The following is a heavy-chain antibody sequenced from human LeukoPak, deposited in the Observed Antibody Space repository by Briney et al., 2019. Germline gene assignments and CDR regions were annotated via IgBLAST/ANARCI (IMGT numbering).Heavy chain of an antibody. Sequence: GGSLRLSCAASGFTFSSYAMSWVRQAPGKGLEWVSAISGSGGSTYYADSVKGRFTISRDNSKNTLYLQMNSLRAEDTAVYYCAKDRHPFCSGGSCYPDYWGQGTLVTVSS. CDR3: AKDRHPFCSGGSCYPDY. CDR2: ISGSGGST. CDR1: GFTFSSYA. D-gene: IGHD2-15*01. V-gene: IGHV3-23*01. J-gene: IGHJ4*02.